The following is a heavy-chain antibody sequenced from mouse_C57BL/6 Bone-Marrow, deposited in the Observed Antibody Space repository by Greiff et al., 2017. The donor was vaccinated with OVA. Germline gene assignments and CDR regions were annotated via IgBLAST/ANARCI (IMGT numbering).Heavy chain of an antibody. CDR1: GYTFTDYY. D-gene: IGHD1-1*01. Sequence: EVKLQESGPVLVKPGASVKMSCKASGYTFTDYYMNWVKQSHGKSLEWIGVINPYNGGTSYNQKFKGKATLTVDKSSSTAYMELRSLTSEDSAVYYCARYPYYYGSLDYWGQGTTLTVSS. J-gene: IGHJ2*01. CDR3: ARYPYYYGSLDY. V-gene: IGHV1-19*01. CDR2: INPYNGGT.